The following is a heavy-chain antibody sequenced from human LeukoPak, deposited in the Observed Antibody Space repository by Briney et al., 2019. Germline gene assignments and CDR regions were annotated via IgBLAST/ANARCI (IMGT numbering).Heavy chain of an antibody. V-gene: IGHV3-74*01. CDR1: GNYW. D-gene: IGHD2/OR15-2a*01. CDR2: INSDGSWT. CDR3: VSFYETY. Sequence: GGSLRLSCAASGNYWMHWVRQAPGKGLVWVSHINSDGSWTSYADSVKGRFIISKDNAKNTVYLQMNSLRAEDTAVYYCVSFYETYWGRGTLVTVSS. J-gene: IGHJ4*02.